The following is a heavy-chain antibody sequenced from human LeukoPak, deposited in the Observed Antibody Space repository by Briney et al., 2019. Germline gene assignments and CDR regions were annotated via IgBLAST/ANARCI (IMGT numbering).Heavy chain of an antibody. J-gene: IGHJ4*02. D-gene: IGHD2/OR15-2a*01. CDR1: GFTFDDYA. V-gene: IGHV3-7*03. CDR2: IKEDGSEK. Sequence: GGSLRPSCAASGFTFDDYAMHWVRQAPGKGLEWVANIKEDGSEKYYADFVKGRFTISRDNAKNSLDLQMNSLRAEDTAVYYCARRGSTDYWGQGTLVTVSS. CDR3: ARRGSTDY.